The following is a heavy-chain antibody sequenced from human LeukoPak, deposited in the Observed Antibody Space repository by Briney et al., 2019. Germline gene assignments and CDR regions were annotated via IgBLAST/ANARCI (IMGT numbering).Heavy chain of an antibody. J-gene: IGHJ4*02. V-gene: IGHV4-4*09. Sequence: SETLSLTCTVSGGSISSYYWSWIRQPPGKGLEWIGYIYTSGSTNYNPSLKSRVTISVDTSKNQFSLKLSSVTAADTAVYYCARAPDFWSGPYYFDYWGQGTLVTVSS. CDR3: ARAPDFWSGPYYFDY. CDR1: GGSISSYY. CDR2: IYTSGST. D-gene: IGHD3-3*01.